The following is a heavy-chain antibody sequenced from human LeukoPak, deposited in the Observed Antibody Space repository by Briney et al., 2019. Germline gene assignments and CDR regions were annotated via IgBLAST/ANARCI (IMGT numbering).Heavy chain of an antibody. V-gene: IGHV4-30-2*01. D-gene: IGHD1-26*01. Sequence: PSETLSLTCTVSGGSISSGGYSRSWIRQPPGKGLEWIGYIYHSGSTYYNPSLKSRVTISVDRSKNQFSLKLSSVTAADTAVYYCARGRGGATDYYYYGMDVWGQGTTVTVSS. CDR1: GGSISSGGYS. J-gene: IGHJ6*02. CDR3: ARGRGGATDYYYYGMDV. CDR2: IYHSGST.